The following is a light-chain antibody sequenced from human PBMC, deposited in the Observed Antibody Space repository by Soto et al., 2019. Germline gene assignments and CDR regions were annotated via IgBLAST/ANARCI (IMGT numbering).Light chain of an antibody. CDR2: DAS. CDR3: QQYGSTPLT. V-gene: IGKV3-20*01. J-gene: IGKJ4*01. Sequence: EIVLTQSPDTLSLSPGERATLSCRASQSVRSNSLAWYRQKPGQAPRFLIYDASSRATGIPDRFSGSGSGTDFTLTISRLEPEDFEVYYCQQYGSTPLTFGGGTKVHIK. CDR1: QSVRSNS.